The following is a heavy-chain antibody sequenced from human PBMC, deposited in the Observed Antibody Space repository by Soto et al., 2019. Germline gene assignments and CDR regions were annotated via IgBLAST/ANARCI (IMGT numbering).Heavy chain of an antibody. CDR2: ISNGET. Sequence: HVQLVQSGAEVKKPGASVNVSCKASGFTFTTHGISWVRQAPGQGLEWRGWISNGETNYAQKLQGRVTMTTDTNTSTAYMELGGLRFDDTAVYYCARGSERYNWNDPWDYWGQGTLVTVSS. D-gene: IGHD1-1*01. CDR1: GFTFTTHG. CDR3: ARGSERYNWNDPWDY. J-gene: IGHJ4*02. V-gene: IGHV1-18*01.